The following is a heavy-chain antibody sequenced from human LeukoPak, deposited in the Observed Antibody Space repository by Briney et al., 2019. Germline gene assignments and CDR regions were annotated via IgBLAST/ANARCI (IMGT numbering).Heavy chain of an antibody. D-gene: IGHD3-22*01. J-gene: IGHJ4*02. Sequence: QTGGSLRLSCAASGFTFSSYAMSWVRQAPGKGLEWVANIKQDGSEKYYVDSVKGRFTISRDNAKNSLYLQMNSLRAEDTAVYYCAREGYDSSGYYYVLFDYWGQGTLVTVSS. CDR2: IKQDGSEK. CDR3: AREGYDSSGYYYVLFDY. V-gene: IGHV3-7*01. CDR1: GFTFSSYA.